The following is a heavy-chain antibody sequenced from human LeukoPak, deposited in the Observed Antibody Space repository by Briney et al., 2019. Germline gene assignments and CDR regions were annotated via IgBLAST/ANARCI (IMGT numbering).Heavy chain of an antibody. D-gene: IGHD2-2*01. J-gene: IGHJ6*04. Sequence: GSSVKVSCKASGGTFSSYAISWVRQAPGQGLEWMGGIIPIFGTANYAQKFQGRVTITADESTSTAYMEPSSLRSEDTAVYYCARDRGYCSSTSCYLNYYYGMDVWGKGTTVTVSS. CDR2: IIPIFGTA. CDR3: ARDRGYCSSTSCYLNYYYGMDV. V-gene: IGHV1-69*01. CDR1: GGTFSSYA.